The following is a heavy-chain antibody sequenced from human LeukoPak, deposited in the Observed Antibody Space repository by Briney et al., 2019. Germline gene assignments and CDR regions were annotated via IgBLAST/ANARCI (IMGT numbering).Heavy chain of an antibody. CDR1: GGSISSSSYY. CDR2: IYYSGST. V-gene: IGHV4-39*01. CDR3: ARQEGYTLTTTYYYHYMDV. D-gene: IGHD4-11*01. J-gene: IGHJ6*03. Sequence: SETLSLTCTVSGGSISSSSYYWGWIRQPPGKGLEWIGSIYYSGSTYYNPSLKSRVTISVDTSKNQFSLKLSSVTAADTAVYYCARQEGYTLTTTYYYHYMDVWGKGTTVTVSS.